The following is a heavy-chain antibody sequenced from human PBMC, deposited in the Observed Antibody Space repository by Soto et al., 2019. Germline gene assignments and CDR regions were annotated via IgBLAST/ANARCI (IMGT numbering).Heavy chain of an antibody. V-gene: IGHV3-74*01. CDR3: ARGDRDRYDGNGYLGRH. CDR2: IKSDGSGT. D-gene: IGHD3-22*01. CDR1: GFTFSSYW. J-gene: IGHJ4*02. Sequence: EVQLVESGGGLVQPGESLTLSCAASGFTFSSYWMHWVRQAPGKGLVWVSRIKSDGSGTYYADSVRGRLTISRDNARNTLYMQLNSLRVEDTSVYFCARGDRDRYDGNGYLGRHWGQGPLVTVSS.